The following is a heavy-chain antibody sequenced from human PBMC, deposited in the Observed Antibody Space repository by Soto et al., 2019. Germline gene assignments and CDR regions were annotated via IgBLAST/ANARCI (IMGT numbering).Heavy chain of an antibody. J-gene: IGHJ4*02. V-gene: IGHV3-30*18. CDR3: ANGYSGYDWDGLFDY. Sequence: GGSLRLSCAASGFTFSSYGMHWVRQAPGKGLEWVAVISYDGSNKYYADSVKGRFTISRDNSKNTLYLQMNSLRAEDTAVYYCANGYSGYDWDGLFDYWGQGTLVTVSS. CDR1: GFTFSSYG. D-gene: IGHD5-12*01. CDR2: ISYDGSNK.